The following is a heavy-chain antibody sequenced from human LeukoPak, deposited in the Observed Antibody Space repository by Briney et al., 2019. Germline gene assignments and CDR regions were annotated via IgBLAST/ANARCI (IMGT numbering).Heavy chain of an antibody. CDR3: ARECLRYNWNHEFDP. CDR2: YNWNGGSI. Sequence: PGGPLTLPCAASGFTLYVYRMRWVRHARGKGLEWVSGYNWNGGSIVYAVSVKGRFTISRDNDKNSLYLQMNSLRAEDTALYYCARECLRYNWNHEFDPWGQGTLVTVSS. V-gene: IGHV3-20*04. CDR1: GFTLYVYR. D-gene: IGHD1-14*01. J-gene: IGHJ5*02.